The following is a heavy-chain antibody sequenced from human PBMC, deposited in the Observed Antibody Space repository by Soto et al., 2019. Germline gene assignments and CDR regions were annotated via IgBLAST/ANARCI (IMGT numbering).Heavy chain of an antibody. CDR2: ISYDGNNK. D-gene: IGHD4-17*01. V-gene: IGHV3-30*18. CDR3: AKDLLLTTITTVGD. CDR1: GFIFSTYG. Sequence: QVQLVESGGGVVQTGRSLRLSCAASGFIFSTYGMHWVRQAPGKGLEWLSVISYDGNNKYYADSVKGRFTISRDNSKNTLWLQMDSLRTEETAVYYCAKDLLLTTITTVGDWGQGTLVTVSS. J-gene: IGHJ4*02.